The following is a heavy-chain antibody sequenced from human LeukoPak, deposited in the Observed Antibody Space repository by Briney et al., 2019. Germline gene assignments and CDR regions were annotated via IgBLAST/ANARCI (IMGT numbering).Heavy chain of an antibody. CDR3: AKALGYCSGGSCYYYFDY. V-gene: IGHV3-23*01. D-gene: IGHD2-15*01. CDR1: GFTFSSYA. Sequence: PGGSLRLSCAASGFTFSSYAMSWVRQAPGKGLEWVSAISGSGGSTYYADSVKGRFTISRDNSKNTLYLQMNSLRAEDTAVYYCAKALGYCSGGSCYYYFDYWGQGTLVTVSS. J-gene: IGHJ4*02. CDR2: ISGSGGST.